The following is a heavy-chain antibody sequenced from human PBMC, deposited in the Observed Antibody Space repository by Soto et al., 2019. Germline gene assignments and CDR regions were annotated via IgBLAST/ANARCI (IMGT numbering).Heavy chain of an antibody. J-gene: IGHJ3*02. D-gene: IGHD2-2*01. CDR1: GGSISSSSFY. Sequence: SETLSLTCTVSGGSISSSSFYWGWIRQPPGKGLEWIGSIYYSGNTYYNPSLKSRVTISVDTSKNQFSLKLISVTAADTAVYFCARNVVVPAPAAFDIWGQGTMVTVSS. CDR3: ARNVVVPAPAAFDI. V-gene: IGHV4-39*01. CDR2: IYYSGNT.